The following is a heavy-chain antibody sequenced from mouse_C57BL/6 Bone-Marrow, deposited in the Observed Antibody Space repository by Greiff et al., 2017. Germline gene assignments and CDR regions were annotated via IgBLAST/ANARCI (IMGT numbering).Heavy chain of an antibody. Sequence: EVQLQESGGGLVQPGGSLSLSCAASGFTFTDYYMSWVRQPPGKALEWLGCIRNKANGYTTEYSASVKGRFTISRDNSQSILYLQMNALRAEDSATYYCARGYYGSSYWYFDVWGTGTTVTVSS. D-gene: IGHD1-1*01. CDR1: GFTFTDYY. CDR3: ARGYYGSSYWYFDV. CDR2: IRNKANGYTT. J-gene: IGHJ1*03. V-gene: IGHV7-3*01.